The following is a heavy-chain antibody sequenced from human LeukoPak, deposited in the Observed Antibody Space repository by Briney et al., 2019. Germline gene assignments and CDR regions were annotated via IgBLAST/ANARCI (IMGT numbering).Heavy chain of an antibody. J-gene: IGHJ4*02. CDR1: GFTFSSYA. V-gene: IGHV3-23*01. Sequence: GGSLRLSCAASGFTFSSYAMSWVRQAPGKGLEWVSAISGSGGSTYYADAVKGRFTISRDNSKNTLYLQMNSLRAEDTAVYYCARLRGYSGYDHFDYWGQGTLVTVSS. CDR3: ARLRGYSGYDHFDY. D-gene: IGHD5-12*01. CDR2: ISGSGGST.